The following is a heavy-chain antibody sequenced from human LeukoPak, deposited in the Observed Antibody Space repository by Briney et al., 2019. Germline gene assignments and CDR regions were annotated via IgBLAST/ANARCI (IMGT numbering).Heavy chain of an antibody. D-gene: IGHD6-6*01. CDR2: INGDGSST. J-gene: IGHJ4*02. V-gene: IGHV3-74*01. CDR3: ARGYSSSYRIDY. CDR1: GFTFSSYW. Sequence: GGSLRLSCAASGFTFSSYWMHWVRQAPGKGLVWVSRINGDGSSTSYADSVKGRFTIPRDNAKNTLYLQMNSLRAEDTAVYYCARGYSSSYRIDYWGQGTLVTVSS.